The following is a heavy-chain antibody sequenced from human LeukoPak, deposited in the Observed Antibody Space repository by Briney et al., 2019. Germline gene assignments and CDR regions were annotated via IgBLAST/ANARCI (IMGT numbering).Heavy chain of an antibody. CDR2: INHSGST. CDR1: GGSFSGYY. D-gene: IGHD6-13*01. J-gene: IGHJ3*02. CDR3: ARGPLRAASLVRAFDI. Sequence: SETLSLTCAVYGGSFSGYYWSWIRQPPGKGLEWNGEINHSGSTNYNPSLKSRVTISVDTSKNQFSLKLSSVTAADTAVYYCARGPLRAASLVRAFDIWGQGTMVTVSS. V-gene: IGHV4-34*01.